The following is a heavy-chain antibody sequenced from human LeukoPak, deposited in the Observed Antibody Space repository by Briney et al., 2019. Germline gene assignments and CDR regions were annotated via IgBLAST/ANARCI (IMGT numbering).Heavy chain of an antibody. D-gene: IGHD3-22*01. CDR2: IIPIFGTA. CDR1: GGTFSSYA. V-gene: IGHV1-69*06. CDR3: ARGRPGYYDSSGYFDY. Sequence: ASVKVSCKASGGTFSSYAISWVRQAPGQGLEWMGRIIPIFGTANYAQKFQGRVTITADKSTSTAYMELSSLRSEDTAVYYCARGRPGYYDSSGYFDYWGQGTLVTVSS. J-gene: IGHJ4*02.